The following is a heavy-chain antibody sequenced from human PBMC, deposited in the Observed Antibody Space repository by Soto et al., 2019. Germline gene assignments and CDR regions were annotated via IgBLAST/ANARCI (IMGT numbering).Heavy chain of an antibody. J-gene: IGHJ4*02. D-gene: IGHD3-22*01. CDR3: ARQIYDSDTGPNFQYYFDS. CDR1: GYSFAGYW. CDR2: IDPSDSQT. V-gene: IGHV5-10-1*01. Sequence: PGESLKISCKGSGYSFAGYWITWVRQKPGKGLEWMGRIDPSDSQTYYSPSFRGHVTTPATKSITTVFLQWSSLRASDTAMYYCARQIYDSDTGPNFQYYFDSWGQETPVTVS.